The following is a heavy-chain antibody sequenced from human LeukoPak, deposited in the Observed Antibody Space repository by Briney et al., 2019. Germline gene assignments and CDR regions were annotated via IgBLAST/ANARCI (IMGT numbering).Heavy chain of an antibody. Sequence: GGSLRLSCAASGFTFSDYYMSWIRQAPGKGLEWVSYISSSSSYTNYADPVKGRFTISRDDAKNSLYLQMNSLRAEDTAVYYCARYSSSWLFDPWGRGTLVTVSS. D-gene: IGHD6-13*01. CDR3: ARYSSSWLFDP. J-gene: IGHJ5*02. CDR1: GFTFSDYY. V-gene: IGHV3-11*03. CDR2: ISSSSSYT.